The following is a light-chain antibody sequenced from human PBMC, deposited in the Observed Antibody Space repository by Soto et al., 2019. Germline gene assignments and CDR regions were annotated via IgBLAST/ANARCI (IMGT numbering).Light chain of an antibody. V-gene: IGLV2-14*03. Sequence: ALTQPASVSGSPGQSLTISCTGTSSDVGGYNYVSWYQQHPGKAPKLMIYDVSSRPSGVSNRFSGSKSGNTASLTISGLQAEDEADYYCSSYTTSSTLVFGTGTKVTVL. CDR1: SSDVGGYNY. CDR2: DVS. CDR3: SSYTTSSTLV. J-gene: IGLJ1*01.